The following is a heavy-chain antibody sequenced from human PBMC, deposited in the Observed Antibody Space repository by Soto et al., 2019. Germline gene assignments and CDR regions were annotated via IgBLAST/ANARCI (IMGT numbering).Heavy chain of an antibody. J-gene: IGHJ6*02. CDR1: GFTFSSYW. V-gene: IGHV3-7*03. Sequence: PGGSLRLSCAASGFTFSSYWMSWVRQAPGKGLEWVANIKQDGSEKYYVDSVKGRFTISRDNAKNSLYLQMNSLRAEDTAVYYCARDGYSSGWYGGVGGYYYYGMDVWGQGTTVTVSS. CDR2: IKQDGSEK. D-gene: IGHD6-19*01. CDR3: ARDGYSSGWYGGVGGYYYYGMDV.